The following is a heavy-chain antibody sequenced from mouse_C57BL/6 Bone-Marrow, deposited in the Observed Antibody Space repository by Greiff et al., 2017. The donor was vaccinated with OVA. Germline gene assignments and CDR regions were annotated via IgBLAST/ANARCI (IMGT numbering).Heavy chain of an antibody. J-gene: IGHJ3*01. CDR3: AKSYDGYYGFAY. V-gene: IGHV1-4*01. Sequence: VQVVESGAELARPGASVKMSCKASGYTFTSYTMHWVKQRPGQGLEWIGYINPSSGYTKYNQKFKDKATLTADKSSSTAYMQLSSLTSEDSAVYYCAKSYDGYYGFAYWGQGTLVTVSA. D-gene: IGHD2-3*01. CDR2: INPSSGYT. CDR1: GYTFTSYT.